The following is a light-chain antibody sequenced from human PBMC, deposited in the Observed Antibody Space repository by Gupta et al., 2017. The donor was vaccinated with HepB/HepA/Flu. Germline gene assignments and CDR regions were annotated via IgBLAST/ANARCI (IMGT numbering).Light chain of an antibody. CDR2: DAS. J-gene: IGKJ3*01. CDR3: QQYGSSLF. Sequence: EIVLTQSPGTLSLSPGERATLSCRASQSVGTYLAWYQQKPGQAPRLIIFDASIRIPGIPDRFSGSGSGKDFTLTSSRLEDEDFAVYYWQQYGSSLFFGHGTKVDIK. V-gene: IGKV3-20*01. CDR1: QSVGTY.